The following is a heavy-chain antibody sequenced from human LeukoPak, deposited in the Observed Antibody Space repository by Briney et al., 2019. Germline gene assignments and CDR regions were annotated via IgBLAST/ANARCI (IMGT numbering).Heavy chain of an antibody. CDR1: GFTFDGYA. D-gene: IGHD3-22*01. J-gene: IGHJ4*02. CDR2: ISWNSGSI. CDR3: AKVRAPYDSSGYSFDY. Sequence: GGSLRLSCAASGFTFDGYAMHWVRQAPGKGLEWVSGISWNSGSIGYADSVKGRFTISRDNAKNSLYLQMNSLRAEDTALYYCAKVRAPYDSSGYSFDYWGQGTLVTVSS. V-gene: IGHV3-9*01.